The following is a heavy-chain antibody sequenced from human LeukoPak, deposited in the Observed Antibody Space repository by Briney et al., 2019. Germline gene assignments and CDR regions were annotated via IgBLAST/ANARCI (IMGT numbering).Heavy chain of an antibody. V-gene: IGHV3-7*01. J-gene: IGHJ4*02. CDR1: GFTLSTYW. D-gene: IGHD5-24*01. CDR3: ANGDGFDY. Sequence: GGSLRLSCATSGFTLSTYWMSWVRQAPGKGLEWVANIKQDGSEKYYADSVTGRFTISRDNAKNLLYLQKNSLRVEDTAVYYCANGDGFDYWGQGTLVTVSS. CDR2: IKQDGSEK.